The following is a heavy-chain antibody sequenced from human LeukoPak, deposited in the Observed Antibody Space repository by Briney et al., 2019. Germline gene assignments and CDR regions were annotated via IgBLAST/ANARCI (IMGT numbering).Heavy chain of an antibody. V-gene: IGHV3-48*04. Sequence: GGSLRLSCAASGFTFSSYGMSWVRQAPGKGLEWVSYISSSGSTIYYADSVKGRFTISRDNAKNSLYLQMNSLRAEDTAVYYCARARLAVAGNYFENWGQGTLVTVSS. J-gene: IGHJ4*02. CDR2: ISSSGSTI. CDR1: GFTFSSYG. D-gene: IGHD6-19*01. CDR3: ARARLAVAGNYFEN.